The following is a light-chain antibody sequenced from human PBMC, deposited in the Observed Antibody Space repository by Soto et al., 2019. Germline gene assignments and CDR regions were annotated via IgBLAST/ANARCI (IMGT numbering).Light chain of an antibody. CDR2: GNT. CDR3: QSYDSGLGVSYV. Sequence: QSVLTQPPSVSGAPGQRVTISCIGSSSNIGAGFAVRWYQQLPGAAPKLLIFGNTNRPSGVPDLFSGSKSGTSAALAISGLQSGDEADYYCQSYDSGLGVSYVFGTGTKLTVL. J-gene: IGLJ1*01. CDR1: SSNIGAGFA. V-gene: IGLV1-40*01.